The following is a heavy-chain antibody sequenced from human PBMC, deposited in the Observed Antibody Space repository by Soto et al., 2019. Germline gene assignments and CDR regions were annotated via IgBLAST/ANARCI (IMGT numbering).Heavy chain of an antibody. Sequence: ESGGGLVTPGGSLRLSCAASGFTLSVSTMHWVRQAPGKGLEWVSSISPSSTYIDYPDSLKGRFTLSRDNAKGSLYLQMNSLRVEDTAVYYCTRDCSGGTCYHGYYGMDVWGQGTTVTVSS. CDR1: GFTLSVST. D-gene: IGHD2-15*01. CDR2: ISPSSTYI. J-gene: IGHJ6*02. V-gene: IGHV3-21*01. CDR3: TRDCSGGTCYHGYYGMDV.